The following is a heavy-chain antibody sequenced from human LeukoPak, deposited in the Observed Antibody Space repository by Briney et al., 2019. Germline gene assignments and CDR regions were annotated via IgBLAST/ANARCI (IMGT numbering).Heavy chain of an antibody. J-gene: IGHJ4*02. CDR3: ARGTTDTAMGGY. V-gene: IGHV4-34*01. D-gene: IGHD5-18*01. CDR1: GGSFSGFY. Sequence: PSETLSLTCAVYGGSFSGFYWSWIRQPPGKGLEWIGEINHSGSTNYNPSPKSRVTISVDTSKNQFSLKLSSVTAADTAVYYCARGTTDTAMGGYWGQGTLVTVSS. CDR2: INHSGST.